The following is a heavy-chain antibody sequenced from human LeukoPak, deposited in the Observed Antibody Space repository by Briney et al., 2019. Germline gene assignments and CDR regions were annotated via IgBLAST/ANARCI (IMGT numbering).Heavy chain of an antibody. CDR1: GYSIRSGSY. Sequence: PSETLSLTCDVSGYSIRSGSYWGWIRQPPGKGLEWIGCMFHSGDTYHNPSLKSRVTISADTSKNQFSLKLSSVTAADTAVYYCARALPESGYQKANLDYWGQGTLVTVSS. D-gene: IGHD3-22*01. CDR2: MFHSGDT. V-gene: IGHV4-38-2*01. CDR3: ARALPESGYQKANLDY. J-gene: IGHJ4*02.